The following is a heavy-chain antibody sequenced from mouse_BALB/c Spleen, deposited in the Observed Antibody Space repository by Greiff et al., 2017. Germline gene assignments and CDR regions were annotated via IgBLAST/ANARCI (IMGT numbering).Heavy chain of an antibody. J-gene: IGHJ4*01. V-gene: IGHV14-3*02. CDR3: ARGPYYCGSSRYAMDY. D-gene: IGHD1-1*01. CDR1: GFNIKDTY. CDR2: IDPANGNT. Sequence: VQLKQSGAELVKPGASVKLSCTASGFNIKDTYMHWVKQRPEQGLEWIGRIDPANGNTKYDPKFQGKATITADTSSNTAYLQLSSLTSEDTAVYYCARGPYYCGSSRYAMDYWGQGTSVTVSS.